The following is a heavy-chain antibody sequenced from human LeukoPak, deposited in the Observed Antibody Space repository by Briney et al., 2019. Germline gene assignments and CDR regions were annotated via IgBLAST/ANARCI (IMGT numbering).Heavy chain of an antibody. Sequence: GGSLRLSCAASGFTFSSHYMHWVRQAPGKGLEWVSVIYSGGSTYYADSVKGRFTISRDNSKNTLYLQMNSLRAEDTAVYYCARERIVGDWDAFDIWGQGTMVTVSS. CDR3: ARERIVGDWDAFDI. CDR1: GFTFSSHY. J-gene: IGHJ3*02. CDR2: IYSGGST. D-gene: IGHD1-26*01. V-gene: IGHV3-66*02.